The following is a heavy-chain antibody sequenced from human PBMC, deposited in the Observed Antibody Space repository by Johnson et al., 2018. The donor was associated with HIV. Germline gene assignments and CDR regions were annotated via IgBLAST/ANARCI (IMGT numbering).Heavy chain of an antibody. CDR1: GFTFSSYW. J-gene: IGHJ3*02. CDR2: IKQDGSEM. D-gene: IGHD5-24*01. Sequence: VQLVESGGGLVQPGESLRLSCAASGFTFSSYWMSWVRQAPGKGLEWVANIKQDGSEMYYVDSVKGRFTISRDNAKNSLYLQMNSLRAEDTAVYYCARACRDGYTCDVFDIWGQGTMVTVSS. CDR3: ARACRDGYTCDVFDI. V-gene: IGHV3-7*01.